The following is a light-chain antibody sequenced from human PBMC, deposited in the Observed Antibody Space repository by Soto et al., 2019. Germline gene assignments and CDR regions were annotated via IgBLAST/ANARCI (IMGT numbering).Light chain of an antibody. CDR1: RSNIGAGYA. Sequence: QSVLTQPPSVSGAPGQRVTISCTGSRSNIGAGYAVHWYQQLPGTAPKLLIYDNTNRPSGVPDRFSASESGTSAFLAITGLQSEDEADYYCQSYDTSLSASVFGGGTKSPS. CDR3: QSYDTSLSASV. V-gene: IGLV1-40*01. CDR2: DNT. J-gene: IGLJ2*01.